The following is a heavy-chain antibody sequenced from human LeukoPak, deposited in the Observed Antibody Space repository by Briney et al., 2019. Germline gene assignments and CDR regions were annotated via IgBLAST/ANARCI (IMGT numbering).Heavy chain of an antibody. CDR1: GFTFSNYA. CDR2: ISYDGSNK. Sequence: GGSLRLSCAASGFTFSNYAIHWVRQAPGEGLEWVAIISYDGSNKYYADSVKGRFTISRDNSKNTLSLQMNSLRAEDTAVYYCARDGKDYYDSSGYYFFDYWGQGTLVTVSS. J-gene: IGHJ4*02. V-gene: IGHV3-30-3*01. CDR3: ARDGKDYYDSSGYYFFDY. D-gene: IGHD3-22*01.